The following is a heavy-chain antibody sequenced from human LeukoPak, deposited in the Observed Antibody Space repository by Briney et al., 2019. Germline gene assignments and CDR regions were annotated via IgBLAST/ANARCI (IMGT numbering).Heavy chain of an antibody. V-gene: IGHV4-38-2*02. CDR2: IYPSGST. CDR3: ARAGRPYYDSRFFQH. Sequence: PSETLSLTCTVSGSSISSAYYWGWIRQPPGKGLEWIGSIYPSGSTFYNPSLRGQVTISIDKSKNQLSLKLSSVTAADTAVYFCARAGRPYYDSRFFQHWGQGTLVTVSS. D-gene: IGHD3-22*01. J-gene: IGHJ1*01. CDR1: GSSISSAYY.